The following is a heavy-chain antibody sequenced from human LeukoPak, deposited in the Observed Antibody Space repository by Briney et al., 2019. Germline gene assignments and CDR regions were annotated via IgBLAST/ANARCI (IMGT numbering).Heavy chain of an antibody. V-gene: IGHV3-23*01. CDR1: GFTFSTFA. CDR2: IFPSGGEI. Sequence: GGSLRLSCAASGFTFSTFAMIWVRQPPGKGLEWVSSIFPSGGEIHYADSVRGRFTISRDNSKSTLSLQMNRLRAEDAAVYYCAKAPVTTCSGAYCYPFDYWGQGTLVTVSS. CDR3: AKAPVTTCSGAYCYPFDY. J-gene: IGHJ4*02. D-gene: IGHD2-21*01.